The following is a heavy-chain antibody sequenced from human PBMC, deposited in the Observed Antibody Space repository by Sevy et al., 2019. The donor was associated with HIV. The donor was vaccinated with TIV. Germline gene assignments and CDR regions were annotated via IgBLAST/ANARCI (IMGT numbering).Heavy chain of an antibody. J-gene: IGHJ4*02. Sequence: SETLSLTCTVTGGSITSLYWKWIRQPPGKGLEWIANIYYNGHINYNPSLKSRVTLSLDTSKNQFSLRLSSVTAADTAMYYCAGENAWGRGYSWGQGTLVTVSS. D-gene: IGHD1-26*01. CDR2: IYYNGHI. CDR3: AGENAWGRGYS. V-gene: IGHV4-59*08. CDR1: GGSITSLY.